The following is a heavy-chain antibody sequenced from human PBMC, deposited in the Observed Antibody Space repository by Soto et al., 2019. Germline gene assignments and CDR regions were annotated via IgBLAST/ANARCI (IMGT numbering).Heavy chain of an antibody. CDR1: GFTVSSNY. J-gene: IGHJ6*03. CDR2: IYSGGST. D-gene: IGHD3-3*01. CDR3: ARMYYDFWSGSVDAYYYYMDV. Sequence: GGSLRLSCAASGFTVSSNYMSWVRQAPGKGLEWVSVIYSGGSTYYADSVKGRFTISRHNSKNTLYLQMNSLRAEDTAVYYCARMYYDFWSGSVDAYYYYMDVWGKGTTVTVSS. V-gene: IGHV3-53*04.